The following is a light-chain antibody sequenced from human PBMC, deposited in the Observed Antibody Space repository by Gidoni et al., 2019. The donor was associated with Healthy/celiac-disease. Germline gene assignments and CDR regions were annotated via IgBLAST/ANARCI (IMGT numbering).Light chain of an antibody. Sequence: QSVPTQPPSVSEAPGQRVTISCTGSSSNIGAGYDVHWYQQLPGTAPKLLIYGNSNRPSGVPDRFSGSKSDTSASLAITGLQAEDEADYYCQSYDSSLSVVVFGGGTKLTVL. J-gene: IGLJ2*01. CDR3: QSYDSSLSVVV. CDR2: GNS. V-gene: IGLV1-40*01. CDR1: SSNIGAGYD.